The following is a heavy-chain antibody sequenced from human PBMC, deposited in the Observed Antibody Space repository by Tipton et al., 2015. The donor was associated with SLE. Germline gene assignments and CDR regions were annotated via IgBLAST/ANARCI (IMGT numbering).Heavy chain of an antibody. Sequence: SLRLSCSASGFTFSSYAMHWVRQAPGKGLEYVSAISSNGGSTYYADSVKGRFTISRDNSKNTLYLQMNSLRAEDTAVYYCARDPGSGWSSYYYYYMDVWGKGTTVTVSS. CDR1: GFTFSSYA. CDR2: ISSNGGST. D-gene: IGHD6-19*01. CDR3: ARDPGSGWSSYYYYYMDV. V-gene: IGHV3-64*04. J-gene: IGHJ6*03.